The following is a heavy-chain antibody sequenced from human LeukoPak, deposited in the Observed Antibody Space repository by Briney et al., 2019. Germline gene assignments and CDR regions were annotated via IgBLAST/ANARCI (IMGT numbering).Heavy chain of an antibody. D-gene: IGHD4-23*01. CDR2: IIPIFGTA. V-gene: IGHV1-69*13. CDR3: ASFSDYGGNFFDY. CDR1: GGTFSSYA. J-gene: IGHJ4*02. Sequence: SVKVSCKASGGTFSSYAISWVRQAPGQGLEWMGGIIPIFGTANYAQKFQGRVTITADESTSTAYMELSSLRSEDTAVYYCASFSDYGGNFFDYWGQGTLVTVSS.